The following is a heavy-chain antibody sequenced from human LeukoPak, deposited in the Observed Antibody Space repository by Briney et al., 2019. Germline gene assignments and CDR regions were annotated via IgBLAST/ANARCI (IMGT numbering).Heavy chain of an antibody. CDR3: ARVRIGQQLDKYYYYAMDV. V-gene: IGHV1-2*02. CDR2: INPNSGGT. D-gene: IGHD6-13*01. CDR1: GYTFTDYY. J-gene: IGHJ6*02. Sequence: ASVTVSCKASGYTFTDYYMHWVRQAPGQGLEWKGWINPNSGGTNYAQKFQGRVTMTTDTSISTAYMEVSRLRSDDTAVYYCARVRIGQQLDKYYYYAMDVWGQGTTVTVSS.